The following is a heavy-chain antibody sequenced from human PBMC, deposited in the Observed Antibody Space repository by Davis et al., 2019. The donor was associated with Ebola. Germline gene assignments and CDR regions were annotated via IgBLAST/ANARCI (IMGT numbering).Heavy chain of an antibody. J-gene: IGHJ4*02. D-gene: IGHD5-24*01. CDR1: GFTFSTYT. V-gene: IGHV3-21*06. CDR2: IGSGSTPM. Sequence: GESLKISCAASGFTFSTYTMDWVRQAPGKGLEWVSSIGSGSTPMHYADSVKGRFTISRDNAKNSVYLQMNSLKAEDAAVYYCAGHRDGYNPFDYWGQGILVTVSS. CDR3: AGHRDGYNPFDY.